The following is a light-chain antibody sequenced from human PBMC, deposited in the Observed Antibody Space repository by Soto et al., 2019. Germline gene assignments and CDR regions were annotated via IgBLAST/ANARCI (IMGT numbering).Light chain of an antibody. CDR3: QQLNSYPLT. CDR1: QGISSY. Sequence: DIQLTQSPSFLSASVGDRVTITCRASQGISSYLAWYQQKPVKAPKLLIYAASTLQSGVPSKFSGSRSGTEFTPTISSLQPEDFANYYCQQLNSYPLTFGRGTRLESK. J-gene: IGKJ5*01. V-gene: IGKV1-9*01. CDR2: AAS.